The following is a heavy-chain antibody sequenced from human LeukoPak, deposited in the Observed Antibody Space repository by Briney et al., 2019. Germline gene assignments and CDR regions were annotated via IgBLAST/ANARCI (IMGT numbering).Heavy chain of an antibody. V-gene: IGHV1-69*13. Sequence: GASVKVSCKASGGTFSSYAISWVRQAPGQGLEWMGGIIPIFGTANYAQKFQGRVTITADESTSTAYTELSSLRSEDTAVYYCARVGVTVTTFDYWGQGTLVTVSS. CDR1: GGTFSSYA. J-gene: IGHJ4*02. CDR3: ARVGVTVTTFDY. CDR2: IIPIFGTA. D-gene: IGHD4-17*01.